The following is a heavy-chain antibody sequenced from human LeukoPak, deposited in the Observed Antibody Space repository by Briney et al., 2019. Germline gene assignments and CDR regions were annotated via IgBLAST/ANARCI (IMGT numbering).Heavy chain of an antibody. CDR1: GYIFTGYY. CDR2: FDPEDGET. D-gene: IGHD1-7*01. V-gene: IGHV1-24*01. CDR3: ATLGYNWNYYFDY. Sequence: ASVKVSCKASGYIFTGYYLHWVRQAPGQGLEWMGGFDPEDGETIYAQKFQGRVTMTEDTSTDTAYMELSSLRSEDTAVYYCATLGYNWNYYFDYWGQGTLVTVSS. J-gene: IGHJ4*02.